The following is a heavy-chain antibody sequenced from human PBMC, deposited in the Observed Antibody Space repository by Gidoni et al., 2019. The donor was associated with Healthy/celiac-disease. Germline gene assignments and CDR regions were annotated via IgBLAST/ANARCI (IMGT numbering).Heavy chain of an antibody. Sequence: TNYNPSLKSRVTISVDTSKNQFSLKLSSVTAADTAVYYCARETPRSGSYWGGIGLAFDIWGQGTMVTVSS. CDR3: ARETPRSGSYWGGIGLAFDI. V-gene: IGHV4-61*02. D-gene: IGHD1-26*01. CDR2: T. J-gene: IGHJ3*02.